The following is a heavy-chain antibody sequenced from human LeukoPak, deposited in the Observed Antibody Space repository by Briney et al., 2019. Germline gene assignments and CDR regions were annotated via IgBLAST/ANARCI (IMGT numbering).Heavy chain of an antibody. CDR2: IWYDGSNK. Sequence: GGSLRLSCAASGFTFSSYGMHGVRQAPGKGLEWVAVIWYDGSNKYYADSVKGRCTISRDNSKNTLYLQMNSLTAEDTAVYYCARDHYYDSSGYYLYYYYYYGMDVWGQGTTVTVSS. D-gene: IGHD3-22*01. CDR3: ARDHYYDSSGYYLYYYYYYGMDV. J-gene: IGHJ6*02. CDR1: GFTFSSYG. V-gene: IGHV3-33*01.